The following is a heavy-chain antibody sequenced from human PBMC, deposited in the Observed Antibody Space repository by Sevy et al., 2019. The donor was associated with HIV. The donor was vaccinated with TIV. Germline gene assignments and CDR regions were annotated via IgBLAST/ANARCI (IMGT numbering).Heavy chain of an antibody. CDR1: GFTFNSYS. J-gene: IGHJ5*02. Sequence: GGSLRLSCAASGFTFNSYSMYWVRQAPGKGLEWLAVISYDGSYKYYSDSVKGRFTISRDNSKNTLYLQMNSLRTEDTAVYYCPSDAAEGPYSSTWYSNWLDPWGQGTQVTVSS. CDR3: PSDAAEGPYSSTWYSNWLDP. CDR2: ISYDGSYK. V-gene: IGHV3-30*04. D-gene: IGHD6-13*01.